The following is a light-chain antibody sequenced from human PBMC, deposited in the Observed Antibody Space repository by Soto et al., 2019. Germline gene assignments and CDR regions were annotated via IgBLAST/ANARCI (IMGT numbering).Light chain of an antibody. CDR2: DVS. J-gene: IGLJ1*01. CDR3: SSYTSSSTYV. CDR1: SSDVGGYDY. V-gene: IGLV2-14*01. Sequence: QSVLTQPASVSGSPGQSIAISCTGTSSDVGGYDYVSWYQQHPGKAPKVMIYDVSNQPSGVSNRFSGSKSGNTASLTISGLQAEDEADYYCSSYTSSSTYVFGTGTKVTVL.